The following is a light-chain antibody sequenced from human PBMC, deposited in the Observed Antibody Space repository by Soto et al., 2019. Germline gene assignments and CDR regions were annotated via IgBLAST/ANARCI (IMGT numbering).Light chain of an antibody. CDR3: VLYMGSGAWV. Sequence: QTVVTQEPSFSVSPGRTVTLTCGLSSGSVSTSYYPSWYQQTPGQAPRTLIYNTNTRSSGVPDRFSGSILGNKAALIITGAQSDHQSDYYSVLYMGSGAWVFGGGTKLTLL. V-gene: IGLV8-61*01. J-gene: IGLJ3*02. CDR2: NTN. CDR1: SGSVSTSYY.